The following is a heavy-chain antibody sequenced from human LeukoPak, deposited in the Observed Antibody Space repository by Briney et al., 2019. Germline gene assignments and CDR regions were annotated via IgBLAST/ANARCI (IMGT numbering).Heavy chain of an antibody. CDR2: ISDSSTYI. J-gene: IGHJ4*02. Sequence: GGSLRLSCAASGFTFSSYAMNWVRQAPGKGLEWVSSISDSSTYIYYADSFKGRFTTSRDDANNTLYLHMDSLRVEDTAVYFCARDPQYYFDSSGFDYWGQGVLVTVSS. CDR3: ARDPQYYFDSSGFDY. CDR1: GFTFSSYA. D-gene: IGHD3-22*01. V-gene: IGHV3-21*04.